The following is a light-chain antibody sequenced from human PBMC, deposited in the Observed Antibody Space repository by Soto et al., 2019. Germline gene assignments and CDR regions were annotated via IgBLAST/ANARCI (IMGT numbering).Light chain of an antibody. CDR1: SSNIGAGYD. CDR3: QSHDSSLSGFV. V-gene: IGLV1-40*01. Sequence: QSVLTQPPSVSGARGQRVTISCTGSSSNIGAGYDVHWYQQLPGTAPKLLIYGNINRPSGVPDRFSGSKSGTSASLAITGLQAEDEADYFCQSHDSSLSGFVFGTGTKVSVL. CDR2: GNI. J-gene: IGLJ1*01.